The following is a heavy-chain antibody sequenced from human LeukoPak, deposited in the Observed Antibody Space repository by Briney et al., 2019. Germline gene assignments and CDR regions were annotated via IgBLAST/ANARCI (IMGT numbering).Heavy chain of an antibody. D-gene: IGHD6-13*01. CDR2: IRAYNGKT. J-gene: IGHJ1*01. Sequence: ASVKVSCKASGYTFTSYGISWVRQAPGQGLEWMGWIRAYNGKTNYAKKLQGRVTMTTDTSTRTAYMERRSLRSDDTAVYYCSRTPYSRSAFQHWGQGALVAVSS. V-gene: IGHV1-18*01. CDR1: GYTFTSYG. CDR3: SRTPYSRSAFQH.